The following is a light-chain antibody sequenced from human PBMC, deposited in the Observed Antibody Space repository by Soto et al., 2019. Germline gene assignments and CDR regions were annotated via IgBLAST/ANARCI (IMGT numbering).Light chain of an antibody. CDR1: QSVSSSY. V-gene: IGKV3-20*01. CDR2: GAS. CDR3: QQYGSSSWT. Sequence: EIVLTQSPGTLSLSPGERATLSCRASQSVSSSYLAWYQQKPGQAPRLRIYGASSRATGIPDRFSGSGSGTDFTLTISRLEPEDFAVYYCQQYGSSSWTSGQGTKVEIK. J-gene: IGKJ1*01.